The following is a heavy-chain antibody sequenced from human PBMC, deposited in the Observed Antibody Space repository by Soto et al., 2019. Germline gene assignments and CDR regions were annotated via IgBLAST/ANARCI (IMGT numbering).Heavy chain of an antibody. Sequence: QVQLVESGGGVVQPGRSLRLSCAASGFTFSSYAMHWVRQAPGKGLEWVAVISYDGSNKYYADSVKGRFTISRDNSKNTLYLKMHSLRAEDTAVYYCARDRFRIDTAMVSYYFDYWGQGTLVTVSS. CDR1: GFTFSSYA. J-gene: IGHJ4*02. CDR3: ARDRFRIDTAMVSYYFDY. V-gene: IGHV3-30-3*01. CDR2: ISYDGSNK. D-gene: IGHD5-18*01.